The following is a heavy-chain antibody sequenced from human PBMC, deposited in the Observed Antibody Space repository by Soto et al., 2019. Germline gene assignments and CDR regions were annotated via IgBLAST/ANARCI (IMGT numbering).Heavy chain of an antibody. D-gene: IGHD2-2*01. CDR3: AKDKLSTNSPRTFLM. J-gene: IGHJ3*02. CDR2: ISGSGGSA. Sequence: GGSLRLSCAASGFTFGNDAMSWVRQVPGKGLEWVSGISGSGGSAYYADSVKGRFTLSRDNSKSTLYLQMNSLRAEDTAVYYCAKDKLSTNSPRTFLMWGQGTIVTVSS. V-gene: IGHV3-23*01. CDR1: GFTFGNDA.